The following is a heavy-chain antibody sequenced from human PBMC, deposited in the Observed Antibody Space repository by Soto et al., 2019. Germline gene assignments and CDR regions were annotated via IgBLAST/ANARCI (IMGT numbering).Heavy chain of an antibody. CDR2: IYFTGST. J-gene: IGHJ5*02. CDR1: GDSISRSTYY. CDR3: ARALAVAKSSNWFDP. D-gene: IGHD6-19*01. V-gene: IGHV4-39*07. Sequence: SETLSLTCTVSGDSISRSTYYWAWIRQPPGKEMEWIASIYFTGSTHYNPSLKSRVTISVDTSKNQFSLKLSSVTAADTAVYYCARALAVAKSSNWFDPWGQGTLVTVSS.